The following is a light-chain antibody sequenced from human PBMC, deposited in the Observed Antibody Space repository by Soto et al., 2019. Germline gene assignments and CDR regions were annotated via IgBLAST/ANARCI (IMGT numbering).Light chain of an antibody. J-gene: IGKJ2*01. CDR2: RSS. V-gene: IGKV3-15*01. CDR3: QQCDNWPYT. Sequence: EIVLTQSPGTLSLSPGERATLSCRASQSVSNNLAWYQQKPGQAPRLLIYRSSTRATSIPDSFSGSGSGTEFALTISSLQSEDVAVYYCQQCDNWPYTFGQGTKVDIK. CDR1: QSVSNN.